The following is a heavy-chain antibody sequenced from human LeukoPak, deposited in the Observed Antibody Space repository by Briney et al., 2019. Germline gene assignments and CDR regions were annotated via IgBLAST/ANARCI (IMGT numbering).Heavy chain of an antibody. CDR1: GFTVSSYD. Sequence: GGSLRLSCAASGFTVSSYDMHWVRQATGKGLEWVSAIGTAGDPYYPGSVKGRFTISRENAKNSLYLQMNGLRAGDTAVYYCARAGDNGDYSFDYWGQGTLVTVSS. J-gene: IGHJ4*02. CDR2: IGTAGDP. D-gene: IGHD4-17*01. CDR3: ARAGDNGDYSFDY. V-gene: IGHV3-13*05.